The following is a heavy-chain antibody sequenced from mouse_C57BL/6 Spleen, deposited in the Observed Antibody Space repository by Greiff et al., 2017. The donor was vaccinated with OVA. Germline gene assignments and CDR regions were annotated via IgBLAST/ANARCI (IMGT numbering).Heavy chain of an antibody. J-gene: IGHJ4*01. CDR3: ASPYSKPKNYAMDD. D-gene: IGHD2-5*01. Sequence: VQGVESGPGLVQPSQSLSITCTVSGFSLTSYGVHWVRQSPGKGLELLGVIWRGGSTDSNAAFMSRLSITKDNSKSQVFFKRNSLQADDTAIYYGASPYSKPKNYAMDDRGQGTSVTGSS. CDR1: GFSLTSYG. CDR2: IWRGGST. V-gene: IGHV2-5*01.